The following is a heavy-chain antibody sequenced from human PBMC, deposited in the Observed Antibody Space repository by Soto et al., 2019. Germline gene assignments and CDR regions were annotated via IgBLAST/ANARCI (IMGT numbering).Heavy chain of an antibody. Sequence: SETLSLTCTVSGGSISRYYWSWIRQPPGKGLEWIGYISYSGSTNYNPSLKSRVTMSVDMSKNHFSLNLDSVTAADTALYYCARLSQRSGSAHYYYHMDVWGKGTTVTVSS. CDR1: GGSISRYY. CDR3: ARLSQRSGSAHYYYHMDV. D-gene: IGHD3-10*01. V-gene: IGHV4-59*01. CDR2: ISYSGST. J-gene: IGHJ6*03.